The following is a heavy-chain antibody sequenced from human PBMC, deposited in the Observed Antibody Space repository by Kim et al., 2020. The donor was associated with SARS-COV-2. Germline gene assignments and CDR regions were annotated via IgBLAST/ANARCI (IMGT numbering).Heavy chain of an antibody. CDR1: GFTFSSYG. CDR3: AKGGFSSSWYALGGFGSRAFHYYYGMDV. CDR2: ISYDGSNK. Sequence: GSLRLSCAASGFTFSSYGMHWVRQAPGKGLEWVAVISYDGSNKYYADSVKGRFTISRDNSKNTLYLQMNSLRAEDTAVYYCAKGGFSSSWYALGGFGSRAFHYYYGMDVWGQGTTVTVSS. V-gene: IGHV3-30*18. J-gene: IGHJ6*02. D-gene: IGHD6-13*01.